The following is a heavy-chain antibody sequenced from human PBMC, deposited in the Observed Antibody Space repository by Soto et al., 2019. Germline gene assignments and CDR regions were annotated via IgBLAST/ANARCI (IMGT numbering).Heavy chain of an antibody. CDR3: ARDSLAGAPGAFDI. CDR2: INPNSGGT. CDR1: GYTLTGYY. Sequence: QVQLVQSGAEVKKPGASVKVSCKASGYTLTGYYMHWVRQAPGQGLEWMGWINPNSGGTNYAQKFQGWVTMSRDTSISTAYMELSRLRSDDTAVYYCARDSLAGAPGAFDIWGQGTMVTVSS. D-gene: IGHD1-26*01. J-gene: IGHJ3*02. V-gene: IGHV1-2*04.